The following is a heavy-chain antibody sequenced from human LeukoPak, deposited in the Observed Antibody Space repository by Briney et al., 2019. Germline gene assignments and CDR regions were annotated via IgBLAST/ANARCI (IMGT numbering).Heavy chain of an antibody. Sequence: ASVKVSCKASGYTFTSYGISWVRQAPGQGLVWMGWISAYNGNTNYAQKLQGRVTMTTDTSTSTAYMELRSLRSDDTAVYYCARAIAAAGNSDYWGQGTLVTVSS. CDR1: GYTFTSYG. CDR2: ISAYNGNT. CDR3: ARAIAAAGNSDY. J-gene: IGHJ4*02. D-gene: IGHD6-13*01. V-gene: IGHV1-18*01.